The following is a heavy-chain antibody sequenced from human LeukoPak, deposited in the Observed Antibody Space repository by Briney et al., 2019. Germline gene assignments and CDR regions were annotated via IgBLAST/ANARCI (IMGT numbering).Heavy chain of an antibody. J-gene: IGHJ4*02. V-gene: IGHV3-23*01. CDR3: CITMVRGWYYFDY. D-gene: IGHD3-10*01. CDR1: GFSFSGYA. CDR2: ISHNGGST. Sequence: SGGSLRLSCSASGFSFSGYALSWVRQAPGKGLEWVSSISHNGGSTPYADSVKGRFTISRDNSKNTLYLQMNSLRAEDTAVYYCCITMVRGWYYFDYWGQGTLVTVSS.